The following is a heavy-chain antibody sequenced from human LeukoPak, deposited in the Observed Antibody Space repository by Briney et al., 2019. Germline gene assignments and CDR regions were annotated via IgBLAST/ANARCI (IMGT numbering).Heavy chain of an antibody. CDR1: GGSIRSYN. CDR3: ARQDTLGKFPPPYYMDV. J-gene: IGHJ6*03. D-gene: IGHD3-16*01. V-gene: IGHV4-59*08. Sequence: SETLSLTCTVSGGSIRSYNWNWIRQPPGKGLEWIGYVSETGSTNYNSSLENRVTLSLDTSKSQISLNLRSATVADTAVYYCARQDTLGKFPPPYYMDVWGKGTTVIVS. CDR2: VSETGST.